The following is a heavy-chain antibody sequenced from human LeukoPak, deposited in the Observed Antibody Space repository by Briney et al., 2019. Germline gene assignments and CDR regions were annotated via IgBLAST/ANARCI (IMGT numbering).Heavy chain of an antibody. CDR2: MRGSGDTI. Sequence: GGSLRLSCTASGFPFSSLAMSCVRQAPGKGLEGVSTMRGSGDTINYADSVKGRFTISRDNSKNTVNLQMNSLRDEDTAIYYCAKDTYNGRRLDYWGQGTLVTVSS. V-gene: IGHV3-23*01. D-gene: IGHD1-26*01. J-gene: IGHJ4*02. CDR3: AKDTYNGRRLDY. CDR1: GFPFSSLA.